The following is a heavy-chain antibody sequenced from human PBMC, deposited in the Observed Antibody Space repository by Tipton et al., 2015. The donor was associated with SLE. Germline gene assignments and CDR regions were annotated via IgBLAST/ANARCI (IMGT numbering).Heavy chain of an antibody. CDR1: GGSITNSNYF. V-gene: IGHV4-39*07. Sequence: TLSLTCSVSGGSITNSNYFWGWIRQPPGKGLEWIGNIYYSGSPYYNPSLKSRVTISVNTSKNQFSLKLRSVTAADTAVYYCARHNGFCSGGVCYGAAVVGLLDSWGQGALVTVSS. J-gene: IGHJ4*02. CDR3: ARHNGFCSGGVCYGAAVVGLLDS. CDR2: IYYSGSP. D-gene: IGHD2-8*02.